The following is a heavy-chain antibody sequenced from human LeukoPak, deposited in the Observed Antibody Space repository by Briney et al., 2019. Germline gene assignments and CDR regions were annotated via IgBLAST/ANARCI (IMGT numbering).Heavy chain of an antibody. J-gene: IGHJ4*02. CDR1: GASASTGGYY. Sequence: SQTLSLTCTVSGASASTGGYYWSWIRQHPGKGLEWIGSVYYSGSTYYNPSLKSRITISVDTSKKQFSLKVGSVTAADTAVYYCAAQSKYSYAFDYWGQGTLVTVSS. V-gene: IGHV4-31*03. D-gene: IGHD5-18*01. CDR3: AAQSKYSYAFDY. CDR2: VYYSGST.